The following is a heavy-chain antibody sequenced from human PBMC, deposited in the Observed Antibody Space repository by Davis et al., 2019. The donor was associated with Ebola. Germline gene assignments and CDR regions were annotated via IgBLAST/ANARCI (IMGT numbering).Heavy chain of an antibody. D-gene: IGHD1-26*01. CDR3: AGGGSSGSYAYFDY. J-gene: IGHJ4*02. Sequence: GESLKISCAASGFTFSSYDMHWVRQATGKGLEWVSAIGTAGDTYYPGSVKGRFTISRENAKNSLYLQMNSLRAGDTAVYYCAGGGSSGSYAYFDYWGQGTLVTVSS. CDR1: GFTFSSYD. CDR2: IGTAGDT. V-gene: IGHV3-13*01.